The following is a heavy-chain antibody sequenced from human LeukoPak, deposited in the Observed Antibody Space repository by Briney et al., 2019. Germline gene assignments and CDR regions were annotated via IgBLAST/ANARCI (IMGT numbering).Heavy chain of an antibody. Sequence: PGGSLRLSCEASGFTFSDYSMNWVRQAPGEGLEWLSYITSTSDTIYYADSVKGRFTSSRDNAKNSVYLQMNSLRAEDTAAYYCARSSGYPFFDYWGQGTLVTVSS. J-gene: IGHJ4*02. CDR2: ITSTSDTI. CDR3: ARSSGYPFFDY. CDR1: GFTFSDYS. V-gene: IGHV3-48*01. D-gene: IGHD3-22*01.